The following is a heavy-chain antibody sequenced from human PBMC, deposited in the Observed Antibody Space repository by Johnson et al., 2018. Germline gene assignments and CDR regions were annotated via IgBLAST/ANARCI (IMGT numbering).Heavy chain of an antibody. V-gene: IGHV3-66*02. D-gene: IGHD2-15*01. CDR3: ARGIVVVVAGGDAFDI. Sequence: VQLVESGGGLVEPGGSLRLSCAASGFTVSSNYMSWVRQAPGKGLEWVSVIYSGGSTYYADSVKGRFTISRDNSKNTLYLQMNSLRAEDTAGYYCARGIVVVVAGGDAFDIWGQGTMVTVSS. CDR1: GFTVSSNY. J-gene: IGHJ3*02. CDR2: IYSGGST.